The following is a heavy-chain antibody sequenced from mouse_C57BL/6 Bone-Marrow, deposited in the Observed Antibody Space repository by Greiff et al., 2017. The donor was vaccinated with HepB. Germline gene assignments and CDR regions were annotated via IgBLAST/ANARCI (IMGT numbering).Heavy chain of an antibody. CDR3: TTRLRGRGDYAMDY. J-gene: IGHJ4*01. CDR2: IDPEDGDT. CDR1: GYTFTSYG. D-gene: IGHD1-1*01. Sequence: EVHLVESGAELARPGASVKLSCKASGYTFTSYGISWVKQRTGQGLEWIGRIDPEDGDTEYAPKFQGKATMTADTSSNTAYLQLSSLTSEDTAVYYCTTRLRGRGDYAMDYWGQGTSVTVSS. V-gene: IGHV14-1*01.